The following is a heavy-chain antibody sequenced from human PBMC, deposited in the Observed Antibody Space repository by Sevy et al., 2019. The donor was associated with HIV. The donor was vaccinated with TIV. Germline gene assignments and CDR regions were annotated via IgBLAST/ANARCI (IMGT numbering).Heavy chain of an antibody. CDR2: ISGSGTRT. J-gene: IGHJ6*03. CDR1: GFSFDSYG. D-gene: IGHD3-22*01. CDR3: AKGGGGHYDPDEIAYYFYYYNMDV. Sequence: GGSLRLSCAVSGFSFDSYGMTWVRQAPGKGLEWVSAISGSGTRTYYADSVKGRFIISRDNSKNTLDLQMNSLRAEDMGIYYCAKGGGGHYDPDEIAYYFYYYNMDVWGKGTTVTVSS. V-gene: IGHV3-23*01.